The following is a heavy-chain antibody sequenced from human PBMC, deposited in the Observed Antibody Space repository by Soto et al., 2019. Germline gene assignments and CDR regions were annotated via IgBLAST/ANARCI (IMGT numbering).Heavy chain of an antibody. J-gene: IGHJ6*02. CDR2: INPNSGGT. Sequence: EASVKVSCKASGYTFTGYYMHWVRQAPGQGLEWMGWINPNSGGTNYAQKFQGRVTMTRDTSISTAYMELSRLRSDDTAVYYCARQILVGYYYYYGMDVWGQGTTVTVSS. D-gene: IGHD2-15*01. CDR1: GYTFTGYY. CDR3: ARQILVGYYYYYGMDV. V-gene: IGHV1-2*02.